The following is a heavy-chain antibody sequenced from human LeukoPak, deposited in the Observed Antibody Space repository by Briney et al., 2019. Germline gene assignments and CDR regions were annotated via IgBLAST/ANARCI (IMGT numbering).Heavy chain of an antibody. CDR3: ASASATRPFDY. CDR2: ISSSSSYI. Sequence: PGGSLRLSCAASGFTFSSYSMNWVRQAPGKGLEWVSSISSSSSYIYYADSVKGRFTISRDNAKNSLYLRMNSLRAEDTAVYYCASASATRPFDYWGQGTLVTVSS. J-gene: IGHJ4*02. V-gene: IGHV3-21*01. CDR1: GFTFSSYS. D-gene: IGHD6-13*01.